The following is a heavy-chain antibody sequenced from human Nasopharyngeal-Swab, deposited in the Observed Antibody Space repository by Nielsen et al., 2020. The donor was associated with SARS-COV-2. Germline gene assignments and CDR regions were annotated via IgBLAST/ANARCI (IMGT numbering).Heavy chain of an antibody. CDR2: ISGSGGST. CDR3: APTVTTRYFDY. CDR1: GFTFSSYA. D-gene: IGHD4-17*01. J-gene: IGHJ4*02. V-gene: IGHV3-23*01. Sequence: GESLKISCAASGFTFSSYAMSWVRQAPGKGLEWVSAISGSGGSTYYADSAKGRFTISRDNSKNTLYLQMNSLRAEDTAVYYCAPTVTTRYFDYWGQGTLVTVSS.